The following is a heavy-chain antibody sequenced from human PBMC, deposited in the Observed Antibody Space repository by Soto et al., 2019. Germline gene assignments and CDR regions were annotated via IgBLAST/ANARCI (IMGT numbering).Heavy chain of an antibody. CDR2: INPNGGST. Sequence: QVQLVQSGAEVKNPGASVKVSCKASGYTFTNYYIHWVRQATGQGLEWMAIINPNGGSTNYAQKFQGRVTLARDTFTSTVYMELSSLRSEDTAIYYCARGLAAGDYWGQGTLVTVSS. CDR3: ARGLAAGDY. D-gene: IGHD6-13*01. J-gene: IGHJ4*02. V-gene: IGHV1-46*01. CDR1: GYTFTNYY.